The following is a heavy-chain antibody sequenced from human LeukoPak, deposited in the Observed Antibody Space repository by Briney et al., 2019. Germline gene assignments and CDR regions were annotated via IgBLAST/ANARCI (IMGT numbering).Heavy chain of an antibody. CDR3: ASEWELQY. CDR2: INHSGST. CDR1: GGAFSGYY. J-gene: IGHJ4*02. V-gene: IGHV4-34*01. Sequence: TSETLSLXCAVYGGAFSGYYWSWIRQPPGRGLEWIGEINHSGSTNYNPSLKSRVTISVDTSKNQFSLRLSSVTAADTAVYYCASEWELQYWGQGTLVTVSS. D-gene: IGHD1-26*01.